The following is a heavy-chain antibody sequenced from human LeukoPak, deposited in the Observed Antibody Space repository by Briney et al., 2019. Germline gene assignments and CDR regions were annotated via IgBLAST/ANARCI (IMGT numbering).Heavy chain of an antibody. CDR1: GGSITSYY. V-gene: IGHV4-4*07. J-gene: IGHJ4*02. D-gene: IGHD3-22*01. Sequence: PSETLSLTCTVSGGSITSYYWSWIRQPAGKGLEWFGRIYTTGSTYYNHFLKSRVTMAVDTSKNQFSLRLSSVTAADTAVYYCARDGFYDSSGYYYNWVFDYWGQGTLVTVSS. CDR3: ARDGFYDSSGYYYNWVFDY. CDR2: IYTTGST.